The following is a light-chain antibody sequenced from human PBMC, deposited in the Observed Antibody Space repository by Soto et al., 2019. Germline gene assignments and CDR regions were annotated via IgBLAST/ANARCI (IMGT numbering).Light chain of an antibody. J-gene: IGLJ2*01. CDR2: EVS. Sequence: QSVLTQPPSASGSPGQSVTISCTGTSSDIGTYKYVSWYQQHPGKAPKLMIYEVSKRPSGVPDRFSGSKSGNTASLTVSGLQAEDEADYYCSSYAGSNNLGVFGGGTKLTVL. CDR1: SSDIGTYKY. V-gene: IGLV2-8*01. CDR3: SSYAGSNNLGV.